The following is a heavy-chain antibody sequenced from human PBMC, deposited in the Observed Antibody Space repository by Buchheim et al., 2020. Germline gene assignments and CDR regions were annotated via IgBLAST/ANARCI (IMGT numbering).Heavy chain of an antibody. Sequence: VQLVQSGAEVKKPGSSVKVSCKASGGTFSNYGISWVRQAPGQGLEWMGGIIPLFGTANYAQRFQGRVTFSADESTSTAYMYLNSLGSDDTARYYSARNFIAAACTDYYYYAIDVWGQGTT. CDR3: ARNFIAAACTDYYYYAIDV. D-gene: IGHD6-13*01. V-gene: IGHV1-69*01. J-gene: IGHJ6*02. CDR1: GGTFSNYG. CDR2: IIPLFGTA.